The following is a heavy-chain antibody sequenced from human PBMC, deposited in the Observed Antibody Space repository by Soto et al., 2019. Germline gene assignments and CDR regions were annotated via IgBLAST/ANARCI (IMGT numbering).Heavy chain of an antibody. CDR3: ARESWPSITMIGVVPTRGYYFDY. CDR1: GFTFSSYA. V-gene: IGHV3-30-3*01. J-gene: IGHJ4*02. CDR2: ISYDGSNK. D-gene: IGHD3-22*01. Sequence: PGGSLRLSCAASGFTFSSYAMHWVRQAPGKGLEWVAVISYDGSNKYYADSVKGRFTISRDNSKNTLYLQMNSLRAEDTAVYYCARESWPSITMIGVVPTRGYYFDYWGQGTLVTVSS.